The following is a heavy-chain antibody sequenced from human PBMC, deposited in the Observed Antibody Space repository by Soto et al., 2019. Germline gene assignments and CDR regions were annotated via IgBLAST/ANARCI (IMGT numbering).Heavy chain of an antibody. Sequence: ASVKVSCKASGYTFTSYYMHWVRQAPGQGLEWMGIINPSGGSTSYAQKFQGRVTMTRDTSTSTVYMELSSLRSEDTAVYYCARDSTRTSSSGWQKWYYNGMDVWGQGTTVTVSS. CDR3: ARDSTRTSSSGWQKWYYNGMDV. CDR2: INPSGGST. V-gene: IGHV1-46*01. D-gene: IGHD6-19*01. CDR1: GYTFTSYY. J-gene: IGHJ6*02.